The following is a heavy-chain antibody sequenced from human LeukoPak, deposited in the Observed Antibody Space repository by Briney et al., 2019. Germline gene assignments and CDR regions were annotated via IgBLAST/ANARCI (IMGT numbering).Heavy chain of an antibody. Sequence: GGSLRLSCAASGFTFSISNMNWVRRAPGKGLECVTYISTSSTTIYYADSVKGRFTISRDNAKNSLYLQMNSLRAEDTAVYYCARDGYGSRAFDIWGQGTMVTVSS. CDR2: ISTSSTTI. V-gene: IGHV3-48*01. D-gene: IGHD3-10*01. CDR3: ARDGYGSRAFDI. J-gene: IGHJ3*02. CDR1: GFTFSISN.